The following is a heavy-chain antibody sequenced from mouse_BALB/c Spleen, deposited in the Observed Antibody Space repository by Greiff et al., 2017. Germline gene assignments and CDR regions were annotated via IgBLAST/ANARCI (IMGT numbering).Heavy chain of an antibody. Sequence: EVHLVESGGGLVQPKGSLKLSCAASGFTFNTYAMNWVRQAPGKGLEWVARIRSKSNNYATYYADSVKDRFTISRDDSQSMLYLQMNNLKTEDTAMYYCVSELAWFAYWGQGTLVTVSA. CDR1: GFTFNTYA. CDR3: VSELAWFAY. J-gene: IGHJ3*01. D-gene: IGHD4-1*01. V-gene: IGHV10-1*02. CDR2: IRSKSNNYAT.